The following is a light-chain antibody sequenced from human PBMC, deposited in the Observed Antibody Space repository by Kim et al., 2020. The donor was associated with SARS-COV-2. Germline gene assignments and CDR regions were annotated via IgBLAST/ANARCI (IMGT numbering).Light chain of an antibody. Sequence: PGPTASITCSGDKLGDKYACWYQQKPGQSPVLVIYQDSKRPSGIPERFSGSNSGNTATLTISGTQAMDEADYYCQAWDSSTAGVVFGGGTQLTVL. V-gene: IGLV3-1*01. J-gene: IGLJ2*01. CDR1: KLGDKY. CDR2: QDS. CDR3: QAWDSSTAGVV.